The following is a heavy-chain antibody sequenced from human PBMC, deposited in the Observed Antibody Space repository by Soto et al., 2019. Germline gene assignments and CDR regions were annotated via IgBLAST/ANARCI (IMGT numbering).Heavy chain of an antibody. CDR2: ISGSGGST. CDR3: AKGGMLGAPYYYYYGMDV. J-gene: IGHJ6*02. D-gene: IGHD1-26*01. V-gene: IGHV3-23*01. Sequence: GGSLRLSCAASGFTFSGYAMSWVRQSPGKGLEWVSAISGSGGSTYYADSVKGRFTISRDNSKNTLYLQMNSLRAEDTAVYYCAKGGMLGAPYYYYYGMDVWGRGTTVTVSS. CDR1: GFTFSGYA.